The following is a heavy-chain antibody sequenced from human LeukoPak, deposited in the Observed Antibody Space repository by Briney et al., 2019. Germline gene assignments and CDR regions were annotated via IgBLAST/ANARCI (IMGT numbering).Heavy chain of an antibody. CDR3: ATNVLVGAPWFDY. D-gene: IGHD1-26*01. Sequence: ASVKVSCKVSGYTLTELSMHWVGQAPGKGLEWMGGFDPEDGETIYAQKFQGRVTMTEDTSTDTAYMELSSLRSEDTAVYYCATNVLVGAPWFDYWGQGTLVTVSS. V-gene: IGHV1-24*01. J-gene: IGHJ4*02. CDR1: GYTLTELS. CDR2: FDPEDGET.